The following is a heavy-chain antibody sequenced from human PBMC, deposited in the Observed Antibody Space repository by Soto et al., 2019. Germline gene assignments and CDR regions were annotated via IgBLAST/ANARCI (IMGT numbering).Heavy chain of an antibody. CDR2: INPNSGGT. CDR1: GYTFTGYY. J-gene: IGHJ4*02. V-gene: IGHV1-2*04. Sequence: GASVKVSCKASGYTFTGYYMHWVRQAPGQGLEWMGWINPNSGGTNYAQKFQGWVTMTRDTSISTAYMELSRLRSDDTAVYYCARDVGVGATTFDYWGQGTLVTVSS. CDR3: ARDVGVGATTFDY. D-gene: IGHD1-26*01.